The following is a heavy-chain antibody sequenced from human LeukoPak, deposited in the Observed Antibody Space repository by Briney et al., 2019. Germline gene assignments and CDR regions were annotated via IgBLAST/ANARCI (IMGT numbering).Heavy chain of an antibody. V-gene: IGHV4-59*01. J-gene: IGHJ5*02. D-gene: IGHD3-9*01. CDR3: ARGRGYFDPFDP. CDR1: GDSISSYY. CDR2: IRYSGSA. Sequence: SETLSLTCTVSGDSISSYYWSWIRQPPGKGLEWIGYIRYSGSANYNPSLRSRVTISIDTSKNQFSLKLTSVTAADTAVYYCARGRGYFDPFDPWGQGTLVTVSS.